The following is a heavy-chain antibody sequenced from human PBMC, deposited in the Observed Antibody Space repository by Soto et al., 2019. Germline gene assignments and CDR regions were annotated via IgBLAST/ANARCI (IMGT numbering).Heavy chain of an antibody. CDR2: ISGSGGST. D-gene: IGHD6-13*01. Sequence: EVQLLESGGGLVQPGGSLRLSCAASGFTFSSYAMSWVRQAPGKGLEWVSAISGSGGSTYYADSVKGRFTISRDNSKNTPYLQMSSLRAEDTAVYYCAKEETWGIAAHVDYWGQGTLVTVSS. CDR3: AKEETWGIAAHVDY. CDR1: GFTFSSYA. V-gene: IGHV3-23*01. J-gene: IGHJ4*02.